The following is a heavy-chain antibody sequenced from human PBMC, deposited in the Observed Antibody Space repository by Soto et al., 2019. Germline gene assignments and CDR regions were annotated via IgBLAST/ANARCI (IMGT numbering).Heavy chain of an antibody. CDR3: ARGNPFNYAGFDV. CDR2: MKAKSGDT. J-gene: IGHJ6*02. V-gene: IGHV1-8*01. Sequence: QAHLEQSGAEVKRPGASVKVSCKASGYTFSDFDINWLRQASGQGPERMGWMKAKSGDTFFAQRLQGKFNMTWDTSLSTAYMEVGSLTSDDTAMYYCARGNPFNYAGFDVWGQGTTVAVS. CDR1: GYTFSDFD. D-gene: IGHD3-16*01.